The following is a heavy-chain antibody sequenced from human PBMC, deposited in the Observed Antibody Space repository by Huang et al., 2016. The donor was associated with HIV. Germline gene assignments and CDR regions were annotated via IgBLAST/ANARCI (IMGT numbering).Heavy chain of an antibody. D-gene: IGHD2-21*01. CDR1: GFTFSTYT. V-gene: IGHV3-21*06. CDR2: LSSSNNI. J-gene: IGHJ4*02. Sequence: EVQLVESGGGLVKPGGSLRLSCAASGFTFSTYTVNWVRQAPGKGLEWISVLSSSNNIYYADSVRGRFNVSRDNAKNSLYLQMNSLRVEDTAVYYCARDLLLYSGGPADYWGQGTLVTVSS. CDR3: ARDLLLYSGGPADY.